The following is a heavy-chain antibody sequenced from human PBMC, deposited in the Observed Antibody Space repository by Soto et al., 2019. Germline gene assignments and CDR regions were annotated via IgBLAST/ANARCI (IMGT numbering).Heavy chain of an antibody. D-gene: IGHD5-12*01. CDR1: GGTFSSYA. Sequence: QVPLVQSGAEVKKPGSSVKVSCKASGGTFSSYAISWVRQAPGHGLEWMGGIIPIFGTANYAQKFQGRVTITADESTSTAYMELSSLRSEDTAVYYCARDQDSGSVINLRDYCGMDFWGQGTTVTVSS. V-gene: IGHV1-69*12. CDR3: ARDQDSGSVINLRDYCGMDF. CDR2: IIPIFGTA. J-gene: IGHJ6*02.